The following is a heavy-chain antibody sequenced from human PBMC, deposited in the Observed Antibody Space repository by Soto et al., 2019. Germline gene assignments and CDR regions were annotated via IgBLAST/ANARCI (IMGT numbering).Heavy chain of an antibody. CDR3: AKGLRRPGRAYGMDV. CDR2: ISNDGSNK. J-gene: IGHJ6*02. CDR1: GFTFSSYG. Sequence: QVQLVESGGGVVQPGRSLRLSCAASGFTFSSYGMHWVRQAPGKGLERVAVISNDGSNKYYADSVKSRFTISRDTSKNTLYLQMNTRRAKDTAVYYCAKGLRRPGRAYGMDVWGQGTTVTVSS. V-gene: IGHV3-30*18.